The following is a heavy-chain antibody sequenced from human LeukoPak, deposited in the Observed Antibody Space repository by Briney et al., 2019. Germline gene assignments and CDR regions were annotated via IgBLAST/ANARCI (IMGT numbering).Heavy chain of an antibody. CDR3: ARRLRGRYYFDY. J-gene: IGHJ4*02. Sequence: PGGSLRLSCAASGFTFSSYGMHWVRQAPGKGLEWVAVIWHDGSNKYYADSVKGRFTISRDNSKNTLYLQMNSLRAEDTAVYYCARRLRGRYYFDYWGQGTLVTVSS. D-gene: IGHD3-16*01. V-gene: IGHV3-33*01. CDR2: IWHDGSNK. CDR1: GFTFSSYG.